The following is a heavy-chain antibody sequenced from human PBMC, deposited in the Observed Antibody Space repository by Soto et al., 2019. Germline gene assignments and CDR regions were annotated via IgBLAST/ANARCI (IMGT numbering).Heavy chain of an antibody. Sequence: GGSLRLSCAASGFTFSSYAMHWVRQAPGKGLEWVAVISYDGSNKYYADSVKGRFTISRDNSKNTLYLQMNSLRAEDTAVYYCARAWTDYWGQGTLVTVSS. J-gene: IGHJ4*02. CDR2: ISYDGSNK. D-gene: IGHD5-12*01. V-gene: IGHV3-30-3*01. CDR3: ARAWTDY. CDR1: GFTFSSYA.